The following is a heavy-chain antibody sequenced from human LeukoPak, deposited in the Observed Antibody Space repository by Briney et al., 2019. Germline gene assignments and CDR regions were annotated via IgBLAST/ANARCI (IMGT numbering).Heavy chain of an antibody. V-gene: IGHV3-23*01. CDR1: GFTFSSYA. CDR2: ISGSGGST. Sequence: GGSLRLSGAASGFTFSSYAMSWVRQAPGKGLEWVSAISGSGGSTYYADSVKGRFTISRDNSKNTLYLQMNSLRAEDTAVYYCAKDPLLGYCSGGSCYLQHWGQGTLVTVSS. J-gene: IGHJ1*01. CDR3: AKDPLLGYCSGGSCYLQH. D-gene: IGHD2-15*01.